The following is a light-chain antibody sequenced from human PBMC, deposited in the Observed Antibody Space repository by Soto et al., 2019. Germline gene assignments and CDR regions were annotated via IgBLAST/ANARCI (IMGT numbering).Light chain of an antibody. CDR3: QTWGTGTTWV. Sequence: QLVLTQSPSASASLGASVKLTCTLSSGHSNYAIAWHQQQPEKGPRYLMKLNSDGSHSKGDGIPDRFSGSSSGAERYLTISSLQSEDEADYYCQTWGTGTTWVFGGGIKLTVL. V-gene: IGLV4-69*01. J-gene: IGLJ3*02. CDR1: SGHSNYA. CDR2: LNSDGSH.